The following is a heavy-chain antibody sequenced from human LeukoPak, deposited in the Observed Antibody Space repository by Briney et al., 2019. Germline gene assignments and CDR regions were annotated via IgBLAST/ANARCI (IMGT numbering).Heavy chain of an antibody. CDR3: ARESLLGGLDF. CDR1: GFTFSSYW. Sequence: GGSLRLSCAASGFTFSSYWMTWVRQAPGKGLEWVANIKEGGSEKYYVDSVKGRFTIFRDNAKNSLYLHMNSLRPEDTAVYYCARESLLGGLDFWGQGTLVIVSS. V-gene: IGHV3-7*04. CDR2: IKEGGSEK. J-gene: IGHJ4*02. D-gene: IGHD1-26*01.